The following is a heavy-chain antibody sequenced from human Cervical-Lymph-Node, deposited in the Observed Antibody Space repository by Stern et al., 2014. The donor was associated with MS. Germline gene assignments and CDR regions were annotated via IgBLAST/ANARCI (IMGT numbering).Heavy chain of an antibody. J-gene: IGHJ4*02. D-gene: IGHD2-2*01. CDR2: INPYSGAT. CDR1: GYTFTGYY. Sequence: VQLVESGPEVKKPGASVKVSCKASGYTFTGYYLHWVRQAPGPGLERMGWINPYSGATNYAQNSQGRVTMTRDTSISTGYMELSRLRSDDTGVYYCARGGAVVPAAMQNYWGQGTLVTVSS. V-gene: IGHV1-2*02. CDR3: ARGGAVVPAAMQNY.